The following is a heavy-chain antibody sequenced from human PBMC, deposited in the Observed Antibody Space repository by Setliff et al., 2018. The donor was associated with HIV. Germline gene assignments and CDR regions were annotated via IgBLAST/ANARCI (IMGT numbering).Heavy chain of an antibody. D-gene: IGHD3-22*01. V-gene: IGHV1-8*01. CDR2: MNPNSGNT. CDR1: GYTFTSYD. CDR3: ARGSEDYYDSSGYGF. Sequence: CKASGYTFTSYDINWVRQATGQGLEWMGWMNPNSGNTGYAQKFQGRVTMTRNTSISTAYMELSSLRSEDTAVYYCARGSEDYYDSSGYGFWGQGTLVTVSS. J-gene: IGHJ4*02.